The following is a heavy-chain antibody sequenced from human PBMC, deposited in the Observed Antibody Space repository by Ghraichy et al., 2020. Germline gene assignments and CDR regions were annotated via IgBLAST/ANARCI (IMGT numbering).Heavy chain of an antibody. Sequence: GGSLRLSCAASGFTVSSNYMSWVRQAPGKGLEWVSVIYSGGSTYYADSVKGRFTISRDNSKNTLYLQMNSLRAEDTAVYYCARDRWGHYFDYWGQGTLVTVSS. CDR3: ARDRWGHYFDY. J-gene: IGHJ4*02. V-gene: IGHV3-66*02. D-gene: IGHD3-16*01. CDR1: GFTVSSNY. CDR2: IYSGGST.